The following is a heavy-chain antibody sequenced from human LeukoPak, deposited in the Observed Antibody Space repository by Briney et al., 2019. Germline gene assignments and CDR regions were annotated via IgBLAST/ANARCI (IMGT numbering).Heavy chain of an antibody. CDR1: GFTFSSYG. J-gene: IGHJ4*02. D-gene: IGHD3-10*01. V-gene: IGHV3-33*01. Sequence: GGSLRLSCAASGFTFSSYGMHWVRQAPGKGLEWVAVIWYDGSNKYYADSVKGRFTISRDNSKNTLYLQMNSLRAEDTALYHCARDRGFSGRITMVRGSYYFDYWGQGTLVTVSS. CDR3: ARDRGFSGRITMVRGSYYFDY. CDR2: IWYDGSNK.